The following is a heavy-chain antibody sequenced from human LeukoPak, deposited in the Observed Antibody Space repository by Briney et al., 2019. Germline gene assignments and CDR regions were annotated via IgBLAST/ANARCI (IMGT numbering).Heavy chain of an antibody. Sequence: SETLSLTCTVSGGSISSYYWNWIRQPAGKGLEWIGRIYTSGSTNYNPSLKSRVSMSVDTSKNQFSLKLSSVTAADTAVYYCVRHSDDCSGSTCYDYWGQGILVTVSS. CDR2: IYTSGST. V-gene: IGHV4-4*07. CDR1: GGSISSYY. CDR3: VRHSDDCSGSTCYDY. J-gene: IGHJ4*02. D-gene: IGHD3-22*01.